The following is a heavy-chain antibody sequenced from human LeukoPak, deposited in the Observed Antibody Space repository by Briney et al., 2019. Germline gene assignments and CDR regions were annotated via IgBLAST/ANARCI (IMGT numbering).Heavy chain of an antibody. CDR2: IYYSGST. CDR1: GGSISSYY. Sequence: SETLSLTCTVSGGSISSYYWSWIRQPPGKGLEWIGYIYYSGSTNYNPSLKSRVTISVDTSKNQFSLKLSSVTAADTAVYYCARDGWELLRSSAFDIWGQGTMVTVSS. D-gene: IGHD1-26*01. V-gene: IGHV4-59*01. J-gene: IGHJ3*02. CDR3: ARDGWELLRSSAFDI.